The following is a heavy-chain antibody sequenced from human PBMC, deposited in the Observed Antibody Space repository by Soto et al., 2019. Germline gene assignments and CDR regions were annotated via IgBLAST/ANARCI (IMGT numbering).Heavy chain of an antibody. V-gene: IGHV3-7*01. CDR3: VRVTFQGTKSQPFXY. CDR2: IKEDGSDK. J-gene: IGHJ4*02. D-gene: IGHD1-7*01. Sequence: GGSLRLSCAASGFTFSSYWMSWVRQAPGKGLEWVANIKEDGSDKYYVDSVRGRFTISRDNAKNSLYLQMSSLRAEDTAVYYCVRVTFQGTKSQPFXYWSQGTLVTVSS. CDR1: GFTFSSYW.